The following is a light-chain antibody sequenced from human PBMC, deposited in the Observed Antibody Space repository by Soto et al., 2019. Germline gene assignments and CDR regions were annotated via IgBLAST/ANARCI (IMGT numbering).Light chain of an antibody. J-gene: IGLJ3*02. CDR3: CSYAGDYTWV. V-gene: IGLV2-11*01. CDR1: SSDVGDYNY. CDR2: DVT. Sequence: QSALTQPRSVSGSPGQSVTISCTGTSSDVGDYNYVSWYQHHPGKAPKFMIYDVTKRPSGVPDRFSVSKSGNTASLTIFGLQGEDEADYYCCSYAGDYTWVFGGGTKLTVL.